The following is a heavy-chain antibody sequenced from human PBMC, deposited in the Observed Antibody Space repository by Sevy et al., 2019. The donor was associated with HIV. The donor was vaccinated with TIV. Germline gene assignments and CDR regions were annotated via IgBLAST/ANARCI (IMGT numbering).Heavy chain of an antibody. Sequence: GGSLRLSCGASGFAFSTYGMHWVRQAPGKGLEWFVVVWSNGINKYYADSVSGRLTISRDNSYNTLSLQMNSMRAENTVVYYCVKERGPFDAFDIWGQGTMVTVSS. V-gene: IGHV3-33*06. CDR1: GFAFSTYG. CDR2: VWSNGINK. J-gene: IGHJ3*02. CDR3: VKERGPFDAFDI. D-gene: IGHD3-16*01.